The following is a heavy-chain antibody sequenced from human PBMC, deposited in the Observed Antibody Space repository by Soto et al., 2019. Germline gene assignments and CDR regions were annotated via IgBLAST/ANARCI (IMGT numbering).Heavy chain of an antibody. CDR3: ASQYYYDSSGYYAFDI. CDR2: IIPIFGTA. J-gene: IGHJ3*02. CDR1: GGTYRSYA. D-gene: IGHD3-22*01. Sequence: SVKVACKASGGTYRSYAISWVRQAPGQGLEWMGGIIPIFGTANYAQKFQGRVTITADESTSTAYMELSSLRSEDTAVYYCASQYYYDSSGYYAFDIWGQGTMVTVSS. V-gene: IGHV1-69*13.